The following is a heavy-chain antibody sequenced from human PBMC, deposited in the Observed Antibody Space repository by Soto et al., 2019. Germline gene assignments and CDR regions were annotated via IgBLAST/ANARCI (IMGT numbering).Heavy chain of an antibody. J-gene: IGHJ6*02. D-gene: IGHD4-17*01. V-gene: IGHV4-30-4*01. Sequence: QVQLQESGPGLVKPSQTLSLTCTVSGGSISSGDYYWSWIRQPPGKGLEWVGYIYYSGSTYYNPSLRSRVTISVDTSKNQFSLKLSSVTAADPAVYYCARDRATVTTYYYGMDVWGQGTTVTVSS. CDR3: ARDRATVTTYYYGMDV. CDR2: IYYSGST. CDR1: GGSISSGDYY.